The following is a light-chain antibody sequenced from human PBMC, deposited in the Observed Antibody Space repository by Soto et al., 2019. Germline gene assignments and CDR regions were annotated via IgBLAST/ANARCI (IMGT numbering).Light chain of an antibody. Sequence: EIVLTQSPATLSLSPGERATLSCRASQSVSSYLAWYQQKPGQAPRLLIYDASNRATGIPARFSGSGSGTEFNLTISSLQSEDFATYYCQQYDSFSVTFGQGTKVDNK. CDR1: QSVSSY. V-gene: IGKV3-11*01. CDR3: QQYDSFSVT. J-gene: IGKJ1*01. CDR2: DAS.